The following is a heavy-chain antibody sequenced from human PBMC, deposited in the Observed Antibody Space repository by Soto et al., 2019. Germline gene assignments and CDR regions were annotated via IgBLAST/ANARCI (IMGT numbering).Heavy chain of an antibody. Sequence: QPGGSLRLSCAASGFTFSSYGMHWVRQAPGKGLEWVAVISYDGSNKYYADSVKGRFTISRDNSKNTLYLQMNSLRAEDTAVYYCAKLVGYCSGGSCYVFDYWGQGTLVTVSS. J-gene: IGHJ4*02. D-gene: IGHD2-15*01. CDR3: AKLVGYCSGGSCYVFDY. CDR2: ISYDGSNK. CDR1: GFTFSSYG. V-gene: IGHV3-30*18.